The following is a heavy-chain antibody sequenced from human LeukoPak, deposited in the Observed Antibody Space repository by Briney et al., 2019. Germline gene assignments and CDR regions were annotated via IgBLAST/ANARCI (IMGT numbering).Heavy chain of an antibody. CDR1: GFTFSDYW. D-gene: IGHD3-3*01. V-gene: IGHV3-74*01. CDR2: IKSDGSRI. CDR3: AFLPPGH. Sequence: QPGGSLRLSCAASGFTFSDYWMDWVRQAPGKGLVWVSRIKSDGSRITYADSVRGRFTISRDNAKNTLYLQMNSLRAEDTAVYDCAFLPPGHWGQGTLVTVSS. J-gene: IGHJ1*01.